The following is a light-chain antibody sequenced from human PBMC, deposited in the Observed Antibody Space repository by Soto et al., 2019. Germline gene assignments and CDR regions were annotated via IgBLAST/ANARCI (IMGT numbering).Light chain of an antibody. V-gene: IGKV3-20*01. CDR2: DAS. CDR3: QQYAGSPRT. Sequence: EIVLTQSPGTLSLSPGERATLSCRASQSISSNYLAWYQQTPGQAPRLLIYDASSRAAGIPDRSSGSGSGTDFTLTISRLEPEDFGVYDCQQYAGSPRTFGQGTKVEVK. CDR1: QSISSNY. J-gene: IGKJ1*01.